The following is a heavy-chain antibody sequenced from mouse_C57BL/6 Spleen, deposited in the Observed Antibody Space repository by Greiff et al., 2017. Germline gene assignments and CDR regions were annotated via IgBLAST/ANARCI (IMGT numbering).Heavy chain of an antibody. D-gene: IGHD1-1*01. CDR1: GYTFTDYY. V-gene: IGHV1-75*01. J-gene: IGHJ2*01. Sequence: QVQLQQSGPELVKPGASVKISCKASGYTFTDYYINWVKQRPGQGLEWIGWIFPGSGSTYYNEKFKGKATLTVDKSSSTAYMLLSSLTSEDSAVYFCAGDYDGSRMFDYWGQGTTLTVSS. CDR3: AGDYDGSRMFDY. CDR2: IFPGSGST.